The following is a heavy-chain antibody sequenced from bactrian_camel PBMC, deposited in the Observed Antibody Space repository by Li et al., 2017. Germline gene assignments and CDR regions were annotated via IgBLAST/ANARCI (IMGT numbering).Heavy chain of an antibody. V-gene: IGHV3S6*01. Sequence: VQLVESGGGLAQTGGSLELSCAVSTFSVRCMAWFRQVGGKGRERVAVIYDDRSLTYYADSVKGRFIISLDHTKNMVYLQMNSLIPEDTAMYYCAADRRGYCTRDGVDFGAWGQGTQVTVS. CDR3: AADRRGYCTRDGVDFGA. CDR1: TFSVRC. CDR2: IYDDRSLT. J-gene: IGHJ6*01. D-gene: IGHD2*01.